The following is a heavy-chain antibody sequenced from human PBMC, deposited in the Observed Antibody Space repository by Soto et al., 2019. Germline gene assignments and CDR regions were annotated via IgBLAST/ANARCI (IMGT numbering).Heavy chain of an antibody. J-gene: IGHJ4*02. CDR1: GFTFSSYA. D-gene: IGHD3-3*01. CDR3: AKNPVLGFWSGYYDY. Sequence: GESLKISCAASGFTFSSYAMSWVRQAPGKGLEWVSAISGSGGSTYYADSVKGRFTISRDNSKNTLYLQMNSLRAEDTAVYYCAKNPVLGFWSGYYDYWGQGTLVTVSS. V-gene: IGHV3-23*01. CDR2: ISGSGGST.